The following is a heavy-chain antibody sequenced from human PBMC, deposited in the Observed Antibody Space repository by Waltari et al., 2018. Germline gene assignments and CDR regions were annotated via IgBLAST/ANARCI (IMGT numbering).Heavy chain of an antibody. CDR3: ARGVTMIVVVTAFDY. D-gene: IGHD3-22*01. CDR1: GFTFSRYA. V-gene: IGHV3-30*01. CDR2: ISYDGSNK. J-gene: IGHJ4*02. Sequence: QVQLVESGGGVVQPGRSLRLSCAASGFTFSRYAMHWVRQAPGKGLEWVAVISYDGSNKYYADSVKGRFTISRDNSKNTLYLQMNSLRAEDTAVYYCARGVTMIVVVTAFDYWGQGTLVTVSS.